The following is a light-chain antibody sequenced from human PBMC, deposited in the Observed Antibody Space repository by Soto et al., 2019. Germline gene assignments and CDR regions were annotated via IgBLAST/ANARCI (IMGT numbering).Light chain of an antibody. CDR2: DAT. CDR1: TGTVTTGLY. CDR3: LLVYSGVVV. V-gene: IGLV7-46*01. Sequence: QAVVTQEPSLTVSPGGTVTLTCGSSTGTVTTGLYPYWFQQKPGQAPRTLIYDATNKHSWTPARFSASLLGGKAALTLSGAQPEDEADYYCLLVYSGVVVFGGGTKLTVL. J-gene: IGLJ2*01.